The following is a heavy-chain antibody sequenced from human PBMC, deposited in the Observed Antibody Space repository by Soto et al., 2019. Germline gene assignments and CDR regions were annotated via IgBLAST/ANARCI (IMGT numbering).Heavy chain of an antibody. CDR2: ISSSSSYT. D-gene: IGHD5-12*01. Sequence: GGSLRLSCAASGFTFSDYYMSWIRQAPGKGLEWVSYISSSSSYTNYADSVKGRFTISRDNAKNSLYLQMNSLRAEDTAVYYCARGGGYDRIDYWGQGTLVTVSS. V-gene: IGHV3-11*06. CDR1: GFTFSDYY. J-gene: IGHJ4*02. CDR3: ARGGGYDRIDY.